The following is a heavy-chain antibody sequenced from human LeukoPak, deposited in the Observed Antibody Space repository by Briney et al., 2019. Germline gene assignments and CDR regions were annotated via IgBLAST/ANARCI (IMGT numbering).Heavy chain of an antibody. CDR1: GFTFSYYG. V-gene: IGHV3-23*01. CDR3: ARDGGSGILD. CDR2: VNSGDGT. D-gene: IGHD3-10*01. Sequence: GGSLRLSCAASGFTFSYYGMSWVRQAPGKGLEWVSSVNSGDGTYYADSVRGRFTISRDKSRNTLYLQMNSLRAEDTAVYYCARDGGSGILDWGQGTLVTVSS. J-gene: IGHJ4*02.